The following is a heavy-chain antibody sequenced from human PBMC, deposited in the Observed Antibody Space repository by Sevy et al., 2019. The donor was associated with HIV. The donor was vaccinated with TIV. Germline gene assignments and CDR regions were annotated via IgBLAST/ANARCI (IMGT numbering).Heavy chain of an antibody. V-gene: IGHV3-7*01. CDR3: ARGGLCSGGACYDPFDL. D-gene: IGHD2-15*01. CDR1: GFTFSNYW. Sequence: GGSLRLSCAASGFTFSNYWMNWVRQAPGKGLEWVANIKKDGSEKYYVDSVKGRFTISRDNAQSSLYLQMDSLRAEDTALYYCARGGLCSGGACYDPFDLWGQGTLVTVSS. J-gene: IGHJ4*02. CDR2: IKKDGSEK.